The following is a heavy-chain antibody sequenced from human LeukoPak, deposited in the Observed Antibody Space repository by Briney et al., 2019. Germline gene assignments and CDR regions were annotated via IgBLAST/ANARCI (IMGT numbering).Heavy chain of an antibody. CDR1: GFTFSSYE. V-gene: IGHV3-48*03. D-gene: IGHD1-7*01. Sequence: GGSLRLSYAASGFTFSSYEMNWVRQAPGKGLEWVSYISSSGSTIYYADSVKGRFTISRDNAKNSLYLQMNSLRAEDTAVYYCARSAKLELLDYWGQGTLVTVSS. CDR3: ARSAKLELLDY. J-gene: IGHJ4*02. CDR2: ISSSGSTI.